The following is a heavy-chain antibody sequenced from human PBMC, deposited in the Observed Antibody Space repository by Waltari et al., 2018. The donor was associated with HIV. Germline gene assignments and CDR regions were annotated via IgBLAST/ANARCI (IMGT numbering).Heavy chain of an antibody. Sequence: QVQLQESGPGLVTPSQTLSLTCTVSGGSISSGSYYWSRIRQPAGKGLEWIGRIYTSGSTNYNPALKSRVTISVDTSKNQFSLKLSSVTAADTAVYYCAGQYYDFWSAPEDYWGQGTLVTVSS. CDR2: IYTSGST. CDR3: AGQYYDFWSAPEDY. J-gene: IGHJ4*02. D-gene: IGHD3-3*01. V-gene: IGHV4-61*02. CDR1: GGSISSGSYY.